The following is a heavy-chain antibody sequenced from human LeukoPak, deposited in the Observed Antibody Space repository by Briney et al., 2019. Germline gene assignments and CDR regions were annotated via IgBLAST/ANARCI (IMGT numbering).Heavy chain of an antibody. CDR2: IYYSGST. D-gene: IGHD2-2*01. V-gene: IGHV4-31*03. Sequence: SQTLSLTCTVSGGSISSGGYYWSWIRQHPGKGLEWIGYIYYSGSTYYNPSLKSRVTISVDTSKNQFSLKLSSVTAADTAVHYCARAGYCSSTSCYFDYWGQGTLVTVSS. CDR3: ARAGYCSSTSCYFDY. CDR1: GGSISSGGYY. J-gene: IGHJ4*02.